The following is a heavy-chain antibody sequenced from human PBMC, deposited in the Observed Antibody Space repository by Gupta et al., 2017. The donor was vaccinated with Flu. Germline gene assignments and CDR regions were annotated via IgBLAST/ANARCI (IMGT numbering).Heavy chain of an antibody. V-gene: IGHV3-11*01. J-gene: IGHJ6*03. CDR2: ISSSGRNV. D-gene: IGHD3-9*01. CDR3: ARDRRDLDKGYYYYYMDV. Sequence: QLVQSGGGLVNPGGSLGLSCVASGFPFRDYFLTWIRQAPGKGPEWVAYISSSGRNVYYADSVEGRFTVTRDNARNSVFLHMHNLGPQDTATYYCARDRRDLDKGYYYYYMDVWGKGATVTVSS. CDR1: GFPFRDYF.